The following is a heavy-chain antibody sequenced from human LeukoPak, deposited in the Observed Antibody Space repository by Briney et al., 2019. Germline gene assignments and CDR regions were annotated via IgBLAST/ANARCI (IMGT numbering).Heavy chain of an antibody. Sequence: SETLSLTCAVYGGSFSGYYWSWIRQPPGKGLEWIGEINHSGSTHYNPYLKSRVTISVDTSKNQFSLKLSSVTAADTAVYYCARGPSILTGYYPFRYWGQGTLVTVSS. V-gene: IGHV4-34*01. J-gene: IGHJ4*02. CDR1: GGSFSGYY. CDR2: INHSGST. D-gene: IGHD3-9*01. CDR3: ARGPSILTGYYPFRY.